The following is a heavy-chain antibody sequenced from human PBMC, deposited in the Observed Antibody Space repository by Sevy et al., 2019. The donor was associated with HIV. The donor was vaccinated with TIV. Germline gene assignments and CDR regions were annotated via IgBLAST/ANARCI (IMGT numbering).Heavy chain of an antibody. Sequence: GGYLRLSCAASGFTFSSYWMHWVRQAPGKGLVWVSRINSDGSSTRYADSVKGRFTISRDNAKNTLYLQMNSLRAEDTAVYYCAIYLTYYYGSGSWGQGTQVTVSS. CDR1: GFTFSSYW. J-gene: IGHJ4*02. D-gene: IGHD3-10*01. CDR3: AIYLTYYYGSGS. V-gene: IGHV3-74*01. CDR2: INSDGSST.